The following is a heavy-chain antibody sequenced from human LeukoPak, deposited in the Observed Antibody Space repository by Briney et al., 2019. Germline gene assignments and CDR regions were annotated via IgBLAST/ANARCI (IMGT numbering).Heavy chain of an antibody. D-gene: IGHD4-17*01. CDR2: IYSGGST. Sequence: PGGSLRLSCAASGFTVSSNYMSWVRQAPGKGLEWVSVIYSGGSTYYADSVKGRFTISRDNSKNTLYLQMNSLRAEDTAVYYCARTTTTVTIAFDIWGQGTMVTVPS. J-gene: IGHJ3*02. CDR1: GFTVSSNY. V-gene: IGHV3-66*01. CDR3: ARTTTTVTIAFDI.